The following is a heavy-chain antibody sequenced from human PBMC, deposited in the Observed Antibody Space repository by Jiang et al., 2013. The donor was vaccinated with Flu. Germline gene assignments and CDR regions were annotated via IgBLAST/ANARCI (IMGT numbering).Heavy chain of an antibody. J-gene: IGHJ4*02. CDR3: ARALTWGKYGSNLYYFDY. CDR2: IYSDGST. V-gene: IGHV3-53*01. Sequence: GLVQPGGSLRVSCAASGFSFSSYLMSWVRQAPGKGLEWVSVIYSDGSTYYGDSVDGRFTISRDNSKNTLFLQMNSLRADDTAVYYCARALTWGKYGSNLYYFDYWGQGTLVTVSS. D-gene: IGHD7-27*01. CDR1: GFSFSSYL.